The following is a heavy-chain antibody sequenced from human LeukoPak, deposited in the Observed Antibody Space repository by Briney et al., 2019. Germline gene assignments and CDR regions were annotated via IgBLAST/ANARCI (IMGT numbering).Heavy chain of an antibody. CDR3: ATDPPYYDILTGYYGPNWFDP. CDR1: GYTLTELS. J-gene: IGHJ5*02. V-gene: IGHV1-24*01. CDR2: FDPEDGET. D-gene: IGHD3-9*01. Sequence: GASVKVSCKVSGYTLTELSMHWVRQAPGKRLEWMGGFDPEDGETIYAQKFQGRVTMTEDTSTDTAYMELSSLRSEDTAVYYCATDPPYYDILTGYYGPNWFDPWGQGTLVTVSS.